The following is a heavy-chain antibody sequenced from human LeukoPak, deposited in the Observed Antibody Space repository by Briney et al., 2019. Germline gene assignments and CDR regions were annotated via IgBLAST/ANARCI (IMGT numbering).Heavy chain of an antibody. Sequence: SETLSLTCTVSGGSISSSSYYWGWIRQPPGKGLEWIGSIYYSGSTYYNPSLKSRVTISVDTSKNQFSLKLSSVTAADTALYYCARGGAYGDFDAFDIWGQGTMVTVSS. V-gene: IGHV4-39*07. D-gene: IGHD4-17*01. CDR3: ARGGAYGDFDAFDI. CDR1: GGSISSSSYY. J-gene: IGHJ3*02. CDR2: IYYSGST.